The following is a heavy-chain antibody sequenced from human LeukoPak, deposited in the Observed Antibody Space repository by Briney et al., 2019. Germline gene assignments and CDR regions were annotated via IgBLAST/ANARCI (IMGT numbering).Heavy chain of an antibody. J-gene: IGHJ4*02. CDR3: ARDRWFGELTYFDY. D-gene: IGHD3-10*01. Sequence: NTSETLSLTCTVSGYSISSGYYWGWIRQPPGKGLEWIGSIYHSGSTYYNPSLKSRVTISVDTSKNQFSLKLSSVTAADTAVYYCARDRWFGELTYFDYWGQGTLVTVSS. V-gene: IGHV4-38-2*02. CDR2: IYHSGST. CDR1: GYSISSGYY.